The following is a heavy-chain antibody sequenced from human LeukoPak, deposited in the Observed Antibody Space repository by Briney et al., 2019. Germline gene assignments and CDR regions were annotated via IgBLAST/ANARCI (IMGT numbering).Heavy chain of an antibody. Sequence: SETLSLTCTVSGGSISSSSYYWGWIRQPPGKGLEWIGSIYYSGSTYYNPSLKSRVTISVDTSKNQFSLKLSSVTAADTAVYYCARDMPGQLVDAFDIWGQGTMVTVSS. D-gene: IGHD6-6*01. J-gene: IGHJ3*02. CDR3: ARDMPGQLVDAFDI. V-gene: IGHV4-39*07. CDR1: GGSISSSSYY. CDR2: IYYSGST.